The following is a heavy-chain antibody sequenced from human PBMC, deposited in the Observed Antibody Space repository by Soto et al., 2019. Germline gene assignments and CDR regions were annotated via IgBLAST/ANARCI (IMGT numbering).Heavy chain of an antibody. J-gene: IGHJ4*02. D-gene: IGHD4-17*01. CDR2: IYCSGST. CDR1: GGSISSYY. CDR3: ARGLPLADGHYTFDY. V-gene: IGHV4-59*12. Sequence: SETLSLTCTVSGGSISSYYWSWIRQPPGKGLEWIGYIYCSGSTNYNPSLKSRVTISVDTSKNQFSLKLSSVTAADTAVYYCARGLPLADGHYTFDYWGQGTLVTVSS.